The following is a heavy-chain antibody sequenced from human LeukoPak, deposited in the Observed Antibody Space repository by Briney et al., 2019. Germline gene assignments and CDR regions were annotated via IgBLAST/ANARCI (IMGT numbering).Heavy chain of an antibody. CDR1: GFTFSSFG. V-gene: IGHV3-48*04. CDR3: VRSLSTDFDY. J-gene: IGHJ4*02. D-gene: IGHD5/OR15-5a*01. Sequence: GGSLRLSCAASGFTFSSFGMNWVRQAPGKGLEWISYISTSSLNTIHYADSVKGRFTISRDNAKNSLFLQMNSLRAEDTAVYYCVRSLSTDFDYWGQGILVTVSS. CDR2: ISTSSLNTI.